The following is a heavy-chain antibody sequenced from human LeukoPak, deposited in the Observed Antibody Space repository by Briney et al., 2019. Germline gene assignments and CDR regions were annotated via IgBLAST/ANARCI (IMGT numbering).Heavy chain of an antibody. CDR1: GYTFTSYD. V-gene: IGHV1-8*01. CDR3: ARVPGFYYGSGSYLIDY. J-gene: IGHJ4*02. D-gene: IGHD3-10*01. CDR2: MNPNSGNT. Sequence: ASVKVSCKASGYTFTSYDINWVRQATGQGLERMGWMNPNSGNTGYAQKFQGRVTMTRNTSISTAYMELSSLRSEDTAVYYCARVPGFYYGSGSYLIDYWGQGTLVTVSS.